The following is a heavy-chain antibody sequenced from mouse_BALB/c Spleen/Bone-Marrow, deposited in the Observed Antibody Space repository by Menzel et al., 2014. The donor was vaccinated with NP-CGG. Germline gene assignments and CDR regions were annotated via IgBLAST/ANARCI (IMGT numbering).Heavy chain of an antibody. D-gene: IGHD2-3*01. V-gene: IGHV5-6*02. CDR2: ISSGGSYT. CDR1: GFTFSNYG. CDR3: VRRDGGPMDY. Sequence: EVKLMESGGDSVKPGGSLKLSCAASGFTFSNYGMSWVRQTPDKGLEWVATISSGGSYTYYPDSVKGRFTISRDNAKNTQYLQMSSLKSEDTAMYYCVRRDGGPMDYWGQGTSVTVSS. J-gene: IGHJ4*01.